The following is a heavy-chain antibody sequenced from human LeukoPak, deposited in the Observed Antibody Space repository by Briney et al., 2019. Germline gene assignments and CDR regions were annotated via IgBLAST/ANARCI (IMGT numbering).Heavy chain of an antibody. Sequence: PGGSLRLSCAASGFTFSSYEMNWVRQAPGKGLEWVSSITRSNYIYYADSVKGRFTISRDNAKNSLYLQMNSLRAEDTAVYYCARGVRRRQTKSIAARFNWFDPWGQGTLVTVSS. CDR3: ARGVRRRQTKSIAARFNWFDP. CDR1: GFTFSSYE. J-gene: IGHJ5*02. CDR2: ITRSNYI. V-gene: IGHV3-21*06. D-gene: IGHD6-6*01.